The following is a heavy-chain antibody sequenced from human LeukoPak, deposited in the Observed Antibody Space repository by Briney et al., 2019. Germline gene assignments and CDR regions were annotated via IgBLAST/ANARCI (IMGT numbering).Heavy chain of an antibody. V-gene: IGHV4-31*03. J-gene: IGHJ2*01. D-gene: IGHD1-26*01. Sequence: PSQTLSLTCTVSGSSISSGGYYWSWIRQHPGRGLEWIGYIFYSGKTDYNPSLKSRVSISVDTSKNQFSLKLSSVTAADTAVYYCARDHRRQWELLRHRSYWYFDLWGRGTLVTVSS. CDR1: GSSISSGGYY. CDR2: IFYSGKT. CDR3: ARDHRRQWELLRHRSYWYFDL.